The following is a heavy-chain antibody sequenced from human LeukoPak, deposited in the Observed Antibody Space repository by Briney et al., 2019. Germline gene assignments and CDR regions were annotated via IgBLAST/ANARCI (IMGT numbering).Heavy chain of an antibody. Sequence: SETLSLTCTVSGGSISGYYWSWIRQPPGKGLEWIGYIYYSGSTKYNPSLKSRVTMSVDTSRNQFSLKLSSVTAADTAVYYCARGGLENGYHSNDGFDIWGQGTMVAVSS. J-gene: IGHJ3*02. CDR1: GGSISGYY. D-gene: IGHD3-22*01. CDR2: IYYSGST. V-gene: IGHV4-59*01. CDR3: ARGGLENGYHSNDGFDI.